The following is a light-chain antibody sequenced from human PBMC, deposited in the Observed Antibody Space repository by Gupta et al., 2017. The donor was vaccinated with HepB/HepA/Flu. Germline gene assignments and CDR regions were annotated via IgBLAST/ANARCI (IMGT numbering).Light chain of an antibody. Sequence: DVQMTQSPSTLSASIGDRVTITCRASQSIDIWLAWYQQRPGKAPKLLMSKASTLESVVPSRFSGSGSGTEFTLTISGLQTEDFATYYCQQYYTAAPERRFGQGTKVEIK. CDR1: QSIDIW. CDR2: KAS. J-gene: IGKJ1*01. CDR3: QQYYTAAPERR. V-gene: IGKV1-5*03.